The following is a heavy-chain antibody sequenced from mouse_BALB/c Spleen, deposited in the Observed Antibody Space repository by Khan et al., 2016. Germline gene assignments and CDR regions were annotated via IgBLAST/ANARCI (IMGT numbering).Heavy chain of an antibody. Sequence: EVQLQESGPGLVKPSQSLSLTCTVTGYSITSGYGWNWIRQFPGNQLEWMGYISYSGGTNYNPSLKSRISITRDTSKNQFFLQVNYVTTEDTATYYWARTARIKYWGQGTTLTVSS. CDR3: ARTARIKY. D-gene: IGHD1-2*01. V-gene: IGHV3-2*02. CDR1: GYSITSGYG. J-gene: IGHJ2*01. CDR2: ISYSGGT.